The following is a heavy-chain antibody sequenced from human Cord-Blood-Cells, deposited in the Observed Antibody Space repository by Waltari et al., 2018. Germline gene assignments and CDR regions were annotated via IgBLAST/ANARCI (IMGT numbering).Heavy chain of an antibody. J-gene: IGHJ5*02. Sequence: QVQLQESGPGLVKPSQTLSLTRTVPGGSISSGSYYWSWIRQPAGKGLEWIGYIYTSGSTNYNPSLKSRVTISVDTSKNQFSLKLSSVTAADTAVYYCAREVELGFDPWGQGTLVTVSS. CDR2: IYTSGST. D-gene: IGHD1-7*01. V-gene: IGHV4-61*09. CDR1: GGSISSGSYY. CDR3: AREVELGFDP.